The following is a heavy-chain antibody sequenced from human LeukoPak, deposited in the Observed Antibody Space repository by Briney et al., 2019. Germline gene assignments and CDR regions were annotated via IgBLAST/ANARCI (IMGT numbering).Heavy chain of an antibody. Sequence: ASVKVSCKASGYTFTGYYMHWVRQAPGQGLEWMGWINPNSGGTNYAQKFQGRVTMTRDTSISTAYMELSRLRSDDTAVYYCARGSGTQLSYCGSDCYAFDIWGQGTMVTVSS. CDR3: ARGSGTQLSYCGSDCYAFDI. D-gene: IGHD2-21*02. CDR2: INPNSGGT. J-gene: IGHJ3*02. CDR1: GYTFTGYY. V-gene: IGHV1-2*02.